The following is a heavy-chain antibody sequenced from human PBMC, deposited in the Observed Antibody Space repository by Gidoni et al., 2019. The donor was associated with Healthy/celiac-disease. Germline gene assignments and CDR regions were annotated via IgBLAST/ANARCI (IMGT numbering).Heavy chain of an antibody. CDR3: ARGYSGWYYFDV. J-gene: IGHJ4*02. V-gene: IGHV1-2*04. D-gene: IGHD6-19*01. Sequence: QVQLVQSGAEVKKPGASVKVSCTASGYTFTGYYMHWVRQAPGQGLEWMGWINPNSGGTNFAQKFQGWVTMTRDTSISTAYMELSRLRSDDTAGCYCARGYSGWYYFDVWGQGTLVTVSS. CDR1: GYTFTGYY. CDR2: INPNSGGT.